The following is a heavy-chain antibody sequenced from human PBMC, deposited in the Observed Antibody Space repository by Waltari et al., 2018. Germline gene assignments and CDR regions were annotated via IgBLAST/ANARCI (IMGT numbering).Heavy chain of an antibody. CDR3: ARLGGGGEYYYFYMDV. CDR2: IYPADSST. CDR1: GYRFTNYW. V-gene: IGHV5-51*01. J-gene: IGHJ6*03. D-gene: IGHD3-16*01. Sequence: EVRLVQSGAEVKKPGESLKISCEGSGYRFTNYWIAWVRQMPGKGLEWMGLIYPADSSTSYSPAFQGQVTLSADSSINTAYLQWSSLKASDTALYYCARLGGGGEYYYFYMDVWGKGTTVTVSS.